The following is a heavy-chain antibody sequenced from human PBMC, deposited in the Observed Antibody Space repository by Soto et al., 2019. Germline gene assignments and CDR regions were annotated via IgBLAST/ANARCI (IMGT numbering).Heavy chain of an antibody. CDR1: GFTFSGYG. V-gene: IGHV3-30*03. J-gene: IGHJ4*01. Sequence: VQLVESGGDVVQPGKSLTLSCGASGFTFSGYGMHWVRQAPGNGLEWVSFVSYDGHNKYYGDSVRGRFTIARDNSKRTLFLHMNSLRKEDTAVYYCTFSDSSEVDHWGHGALVTVSA. D-gene: IGHD6-6*01. CDR2: VSYDGHNK. CDR3: TFSDSSEVDH.